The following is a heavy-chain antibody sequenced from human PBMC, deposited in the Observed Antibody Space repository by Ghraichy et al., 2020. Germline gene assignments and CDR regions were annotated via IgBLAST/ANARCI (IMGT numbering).Heavy chain of an antibody. D-gene: IGHD6-13*01. CDR3: ARQIRYPEGNSWRNWFAP. CDR2: IYYSGTT. V-gene: IGHV4-31*03. J-gene: IGHJ5*02. CDR1: GDSITRGGYY. Sequence: SQTLSLTCTVSGDSITRGGYYWSWIRPHPGKGLEWSGYIYYSGTTSYNPSLKSRLTMSLDTSKNQFSLKLSSVTAAHTPVYYCARQIRYPEGNSWRNWFAPWGQGTLVTVS.